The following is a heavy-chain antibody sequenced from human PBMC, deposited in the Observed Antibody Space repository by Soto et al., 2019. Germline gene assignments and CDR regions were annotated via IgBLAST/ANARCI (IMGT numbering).Heavy chain of an antibody. CDR1: GYTFTSYA. D-gene: IGHD6-13*01. CDR3: ARDSGGDSSSWFYYYYGMDV. Sequence: ASVKVSCKASGYTFTSYAMHWVRQAPGQRLEWMGWINAGNGNTKYSQKFQGRVTITRDTSTSTAYMELSSLRSEDTAVYYCARDSGGDSSSWFYYYYGMDVWGQGTTVTVSS. V-gene: IGHV1-3*01. CDR2: INAGNGNT. J-gene: IGHJ6*02.